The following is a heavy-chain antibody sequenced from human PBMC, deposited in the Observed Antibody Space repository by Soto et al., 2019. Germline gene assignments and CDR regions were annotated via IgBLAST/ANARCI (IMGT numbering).Heavy chain of an antibody. Sequence: HPGGSLRLSCAASGFTVSSNYMSWVRQAPGKGLEWVSVIYSGGSTYYADSVKGRFTISRDNSKNTLYLQMNSLRAEDTAVYYCAIRAAAGKLRYYYYMDAWGKGTTVTVSS. V-gene: IGHV3-66*01. CDR3: AIRAAAGKLRYYYYMDA. CDR1: GFTVSSNY. J-gene: IGHJ6*03. D-gene: IGHD6-13*01. CDR2: IYSGGST.